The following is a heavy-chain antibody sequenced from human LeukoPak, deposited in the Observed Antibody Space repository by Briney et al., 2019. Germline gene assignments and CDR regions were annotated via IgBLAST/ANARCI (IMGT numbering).Heavy chain of an antibody. CDR3: ARGRRVIAP. V-gene: IGHV4-34*01. CDR2: INHSGST. D-gene: IGHD3-10*01. Sequence: PETLSLTCAVYGGSFSGYYWSWIRQPPGKGLEWIGEINHSGSTNYNPSLKSRVTISVDTSKNQFSLKLSSVTAADTAVYYCARGRRVIAPWGQGTLVTVSS. CDR1: GGSFSGYY. J-gene: IGHJ5*02.